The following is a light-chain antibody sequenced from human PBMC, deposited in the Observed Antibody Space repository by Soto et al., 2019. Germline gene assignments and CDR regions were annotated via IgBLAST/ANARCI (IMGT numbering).Light chain of an antibody. CDR3: QTWGTGIRV. CDR1: SGHSSYA. J-gene: IGLJ2*01. V-gene: IGLV4-69*01. CDR2: INSDGSH. Sequence: QPVLTQSPSASASLGASVKLTCTLSSGHSSYAIAWHQQQPEKGPRYLMKINSDGSHSKGDGIPDRFSGSSSGAERYLTISSLQSEDGADYYCQTWGTGIRVFGGGTKLTVL.